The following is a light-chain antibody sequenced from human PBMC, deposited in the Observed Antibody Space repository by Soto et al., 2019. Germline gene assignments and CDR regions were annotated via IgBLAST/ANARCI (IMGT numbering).Light chain of an antibody. CDR2: DAS. CDR1: QSISSW. CDR3: QQYNSYSRT. V-gene: IGKV1-5*01. J-gene: IGKJ1*01. Sequence: DIQMTQSPSTLSASLGDIVTITCRASQSISSWLAWYQQKPGKAPKVLIYDASSLEYGVPSRFSGSGSGTEFTLTIRSLQPDDFATYYCQQYNSYSRTFGQGTKVDI.